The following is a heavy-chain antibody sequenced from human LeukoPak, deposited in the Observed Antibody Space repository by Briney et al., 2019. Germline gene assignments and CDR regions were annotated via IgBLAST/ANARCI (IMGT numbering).Heavy chain of an antibody. J-gene: IGHJ4*02. D-gene: IGHD6-19*01. CDR2: IYHSGDT. CDR1: GYSITSGYY. CDR3: AKGTSSGWYYFDY. Sequence: SETLSLTCIVSGYSITSGYYWGWIRPPPGKGLEWIGSIYHSGDTYYNPSLKSRVTISVDTSKNQFSLKLDSVTAADTAVYYCAKGTSSGWYYFDYWGQGTLVTVFS. V-gene: IGHV4-38-2*02.